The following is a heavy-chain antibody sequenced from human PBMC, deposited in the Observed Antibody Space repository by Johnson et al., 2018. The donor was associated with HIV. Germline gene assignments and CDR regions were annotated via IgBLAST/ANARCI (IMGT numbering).Heavy chain of an antibody. CDR1: GFTFSTYA. V-gene: IGHV3-30-3*01. Sequence: QVQLVESGGGVVQPGTSLRLSCAASGFTFSTYAMFWVRQAPGKGLEWVAVISHDGSNKYYADSVKGRFTISRDNSKNTLYLQMNSLRAEDTAEYYCARDAQGWELWGDGAFEFWGQGEMVTVSS. CDR3: ARDAQGWELWGDGAFEF. D-gene: IGHD1-26*01. CDR2: ISHDGSNK. J-gene: IGHJ3*01.